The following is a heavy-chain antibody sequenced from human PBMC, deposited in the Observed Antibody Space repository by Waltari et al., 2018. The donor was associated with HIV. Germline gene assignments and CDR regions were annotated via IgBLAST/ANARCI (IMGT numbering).Heavy chain of an antibody. D-gene: IGHD6-19*01. CDR3: ARRRVAGTDYYYGMDV. Sequence: EVQLVQSGAEVKKPGESLKISCKGSGYSFTSYWIGWVRQMPGKGLEWMGIIDPVDSDTGYSPSFQVQVTIAADKSISTAYRQGSSLQASDTAMYYCARRRVAGTDYYYGMDVWGQGTTVTVSS. J-gene: IGHJ6*02. CDR1: GYSFTSYW. CDR2: IDPVDSDT. V-gene: IGHV5-51*03.